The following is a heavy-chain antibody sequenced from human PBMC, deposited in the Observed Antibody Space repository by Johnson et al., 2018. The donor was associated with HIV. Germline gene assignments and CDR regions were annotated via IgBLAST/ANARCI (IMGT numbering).Heavy chain of an antibody. Sequence: QVQLVESGGDLIKPGGSLRLSCAASNFTFKDYYMNWIRQAPGKGLEWISYISWNSGSIGYADSVKGRFSISRDNGKNSLYLQMNGLRAEDTALYYCAKDMSSGSYFGEWDHDAFDIWGQGTMVTVSS. CDR2: ISWNSGSI. CDR3: AKDMSSGSYFGEWDHDAFDI. V-gene: IGHV3-11*01. CDR1: NFTFKDYY. D-gene: IGHD1-26*01. J-gene: IGHJ3*02.